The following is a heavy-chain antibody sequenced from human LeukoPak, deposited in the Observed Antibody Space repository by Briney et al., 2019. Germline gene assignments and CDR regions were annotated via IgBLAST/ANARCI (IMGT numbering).Heavy chain of an antibody. V-gene: IGHV3-23*01. CDR2: ISGTGGNT. J-gene: IGHJ3*02. Sequence: GGSLRLSCNASGFTGFSFNTYTMNWVRQAPGKGLEWVSAISGTGGNTFYTDSVTGRFTISRDNSKNTLYVQMNSLRAEDTAVYYCAKTGGYYDTSDLYRPDVFDIWGQGTVVTVSS. CDR1: GFTGFSFNTYT. D-gene: IGHD3-22*01. CDR3: AKTGGYYDTSDLYRPDVFDI.